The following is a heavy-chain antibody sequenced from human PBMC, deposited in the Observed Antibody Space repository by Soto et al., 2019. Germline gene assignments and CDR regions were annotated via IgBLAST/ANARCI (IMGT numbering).Heavy chain of an antibody. CDR1: GGSISSSSYY. V-gene: IGHV4-39*01. D-gene: IGHD5-18*01. J-gene: IGHJ5*02. Sequence: QLQLQESGPGLVKPSETLSLTCTVSGGSISSSSYYWGWIRQPPGKGLEWIGSIYYSGSTYYNPSLKSRVTISVDTSKNQFSLKLSSVTAAATAVYYCARRTGGYSYGWGWWFDPWGQGTLVTVSS. CDR3: ARRTGGYSYGWGWWFDP. CDR2: IYYSGST.